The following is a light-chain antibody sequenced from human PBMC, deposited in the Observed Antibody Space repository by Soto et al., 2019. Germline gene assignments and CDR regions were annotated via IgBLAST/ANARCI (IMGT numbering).Light chain of an antibody. CDR2: EVS. J-gene: IGLJ1*01. V-gene: IGLV2-14*01. Sequence: QSVLTQPASVSGSPGQSLTISCTGTTSDIGFYNYVSWYQHHPGKAPRLMIYEVSNRPSGVSDRFSGSKSGNTASLTISGLLAEDEADYYCSSYTSISTYVFGTGTKVTV. CDR3: SSYTSISTYV. CDR1: TSDIGFYNY.